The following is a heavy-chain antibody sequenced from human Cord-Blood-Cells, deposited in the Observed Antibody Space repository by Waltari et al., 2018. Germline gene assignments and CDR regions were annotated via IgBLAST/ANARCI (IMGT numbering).Heavy chain of an antibody. V-gene: IGHV1-69*04. CDR3: ARSYLRQQRVHGWFDP. Sequence: QVQLVQSGAEVKKPGSSVKVSCKASGGTFSSYAISWVRQAPGQGLEWMGEIIPILGIANYAQKFQGRVTITADESTSTAYMELSSLRSEDTAVYYCARSYLRQQRVHGWFDPWGQGTLVTVSS. CDR2: IIPILGIA. CDR1: GGTFSSYA. J-gene: IGHJ5*02. D-gene: IGHD6-13*01.